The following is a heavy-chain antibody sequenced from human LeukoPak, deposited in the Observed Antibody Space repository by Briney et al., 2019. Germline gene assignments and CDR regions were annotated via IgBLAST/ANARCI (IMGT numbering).Heavy chain of an antibody. V-gene: IGHV1-69*04. CDR3: ARGGITMVRGVIIPPLSWFDP. CDR1: GGTFSSYA. Sequence: SVKVPCKASGGTFSSYAISWVRQAPGQGLEWMGRIIPILGIANYAQKFQGRVTITADKSTSTAYMELSSLRSEDTAVYYCARGGITMVRGVIIPPLSWFDPWGQGTLVTVSS. D-gene: IGHD3-10*01. J-gene: IGHJ5*02. CDR2: IIPILGIA.